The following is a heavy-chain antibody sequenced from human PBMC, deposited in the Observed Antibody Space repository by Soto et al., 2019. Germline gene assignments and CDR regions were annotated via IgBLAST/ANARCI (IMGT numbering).Heavy chain of an antibody. CDR2: ISYSGNT. V-gene: IGHV4-59*01. D-gene: IGHD2-15*01. CDR1: GGSIISGY. J-gene: IGHJ4*02. CDR3: AGLRGYAGSPIDY. Sequence: SETLSLPYTVSGGSIISGYWSWIRQPPGKGLEWIGYISYSGNTNYNPSLKGRVTMSVDTPKNQFSLRLGSVTTADTAVYYCAGLRGYAGSPIDYWGQGTLVTVSS.